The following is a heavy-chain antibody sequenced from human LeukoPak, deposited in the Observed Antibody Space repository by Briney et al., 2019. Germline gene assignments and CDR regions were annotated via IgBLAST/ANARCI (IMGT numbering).Heavy chain of an antibody. CDR2: ISSSSSYI. J-gene: IGHJ6*03. CDR3: ARDQGYYYLDV. V-gene: IGHV3-21*01. CDR1: GFTFSSSS. Sequence: GGSLRLSCAASGFTFSSSSINWVRQAPGKGLEWVSSISSSSSYIYYADSVKGRFTISRDNAKNSLYLQMNSLRAEDTAVYYCARDQGYYYLDVWGKGTTVTVSS.